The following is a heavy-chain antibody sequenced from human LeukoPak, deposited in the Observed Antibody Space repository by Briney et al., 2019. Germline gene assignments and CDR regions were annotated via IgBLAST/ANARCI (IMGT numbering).Heavy chain of an antibody. J-gene: IGHJ3*02. CDR2: IYYSGST. CDR1: GSSISSYY. CDR3: ARDPSEVSI. Sequence: SETLSLTCTDSGSSISSYYWSWIRQPPGKGLEWIGYIYYSGSTNYNPSLKSRVTISVDTSKNQFSLKLSSVTAADTAVYYCARDPSEVSIWGQGTMVTVSS. V-gene: IGHV4-59*01. D-gene: IGHD6-6*01.